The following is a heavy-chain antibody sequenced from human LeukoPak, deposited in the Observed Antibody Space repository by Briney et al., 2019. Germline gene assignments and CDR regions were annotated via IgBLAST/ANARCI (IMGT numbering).Heavy chain of an antibody. J-gene: IGHJ4*02. CDR2: INSHGSST. Sequence: GGSLRLSCAASGFTFSSYWMHWVRQAPGKGLVWVSRINSHGSSTSYADSVKGRFTISRDNSKSTLYLQMNSLRDDDSAAYFCARVYLERLTAGYFDHWGQGTQVTVS. CDR3: ARVYLERLTAGYFDH. CDR1: GFTFSSYW. V-gene: IGHV3-74*01. D-gene: IGHD2-8*01.